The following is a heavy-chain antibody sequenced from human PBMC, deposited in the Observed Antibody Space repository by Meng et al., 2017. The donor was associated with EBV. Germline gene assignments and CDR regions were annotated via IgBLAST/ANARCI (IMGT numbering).Heavy chain of an antibody. D-gene: IGHD3-22*01. Sequence: QVQLVQSGAEVKQPGASVKVSCKASVYTFTSYDINWVRQATGQGLEWMGWMNPNSGNTGYAQKFQGRVTMTRNTSISTAYMELSSLRSEDTAVYYCARGPYYYDSSGYYYGEFDPWGQGTLVTVSS. CDR1: VYTFTSYD. CDR3: ARGPYYYDSSGYYYGEFDP. V-gene: IGHV1-8*01. J-gene: IGHJ5*02. CDR2: MNPNSGNT.